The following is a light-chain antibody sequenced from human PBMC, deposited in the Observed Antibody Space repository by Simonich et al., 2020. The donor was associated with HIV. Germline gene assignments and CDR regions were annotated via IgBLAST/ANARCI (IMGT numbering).Light chain of an antibody. CDR1: QSLLNSNGDNY. Sequence: DIVMTQSPLSLPVTPGEPASISCRSSQSLLNSNGDNYFDWYLQKPGQSPQLLIYLGSNRASGVPDRFSGSGSGTDFTLKISRVEAEDVGVYYCMQALQTPRTFGQGTKVEIK. V-gene: IGKV2-28*01. CDR3: MQALQTPRT. CDR2: LGS. J-gene: IGKJ1*01.